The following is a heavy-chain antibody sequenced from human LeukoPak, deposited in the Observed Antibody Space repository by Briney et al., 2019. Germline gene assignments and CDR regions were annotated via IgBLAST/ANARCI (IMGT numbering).Heavy chain of an antibody. CDR1: GGTFSSYA. V-gene: IGHV1-69*13. CDR3: ARRATHDAFDI. D-gene: IGHD1-26*01. Sequence: ASVKVSCKASGGTFSSYAISWVRQAPGQGLEWKGGIIPIFGTANYAQKFQGRVTITADESTSTAYMELSSLRSEDTAVYYCARRATHDAFDIWGQGTMVTVSS. CDR2: IIPIFGTA. J-gene: IGHJ3*02.